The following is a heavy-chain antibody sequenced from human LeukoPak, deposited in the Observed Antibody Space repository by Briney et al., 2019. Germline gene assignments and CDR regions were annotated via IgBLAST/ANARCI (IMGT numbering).Heavy chain of an antibody. Sequence: PSETLSLTCAVYGGSFSGYYWSWIRQPPGKGLEWIGEINHSGSTNYNPSLKSRVTISVDTSKNQFSLKLSSVTAADTAVYYCARGRRGHSYGPGSGSFDYWGQGTLLTVSS. CDR2: INHSGST. CDR3: ARGRRGHSYGPGSGSFDY. D-gene: IGHD5-18*01. V-gene: IGHV4-34*01. CDR1: GGSFSGYY. J-gene: IGHJ4*02.